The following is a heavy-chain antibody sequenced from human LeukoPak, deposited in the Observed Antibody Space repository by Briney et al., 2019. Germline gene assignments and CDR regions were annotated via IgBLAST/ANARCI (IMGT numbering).Heavy chain of an antibody. CDR1: GFTFSSYW. Sequence: PGGSLRLSCAASGFTFSSYWMHWVRQAPGKGLVWVSRINSDGSSTSYADSVKGRFTISRDNAKNTLYLQMNSLRAVDTAVYYCASLAVAGTPGDYWGQGTLVTISS. CDR2: INSDGSST. V-gene: IGHV3-74*01. J-gene: IGHJ4*02. D-gene: IGHD6-19*01. CDR3: ASLAVAGTPGDY.